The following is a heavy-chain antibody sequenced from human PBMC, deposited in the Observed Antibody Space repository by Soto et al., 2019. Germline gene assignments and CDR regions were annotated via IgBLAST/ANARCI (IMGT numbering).Heavy chain of an antibody. J-gene: IGHJ3*02. D-gene: IGHD3-22*01. CDR2: ISGSGGST. Sequence: GGSLRLSCAASGFTFSSYAMSWVRQAPGKGLEWVSAISGSGGSTYYADSVKGRFTISRDNSKNTLYLQMISLRAEDTAVYYCARPWDYYDSSGYTNDQNAFDIWGQGTMVTVSS. CDR1: GFTFSSYA. V-gene: IGHV3-23*01. CDR3: ARPWDYYDSSGYTNDQNAFDI.